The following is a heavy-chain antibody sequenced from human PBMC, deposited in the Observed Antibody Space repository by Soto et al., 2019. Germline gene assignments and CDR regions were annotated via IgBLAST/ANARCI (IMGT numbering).Heavy chain of an antibody. CDR2: IYYSGST. CDR3: ARHGGVRELNGNWFDP. Sequence: QLQLQESGPGLVKPSETLSLTCAVSGGSISSSSYYWGWIRQPPGKGLEWIGSIYYSGSTYYNPSLKSRVTISVDTSKNQFSLKLSSVTAADTAVYYCARHGGVRELNGNWFDPWGQGTLVTVSS. CDR1: GGSISSSSYY. V-gene: IGHV4-39*01. J-gene: IGHJ5*02. D-gene: IGHD3-16*01.